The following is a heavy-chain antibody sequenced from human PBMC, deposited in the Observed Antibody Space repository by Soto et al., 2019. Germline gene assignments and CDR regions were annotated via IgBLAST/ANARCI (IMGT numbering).Heavy chain of an antibody. V-gene: IGHV4-39*01. CDR1: GDSISDSSFY. CDR2: IYYKGYT. CDR3: ARHPDYGGNYYYYGMDV. J-gene: IGHJ6*02. Sequence: QLQLQESGPGLVKPSETLSLTCTSSGDSISDSSFYWAWIRQPPGKGLEWTGSIYYKGYTKYNPSLESRVTITVDTSRNQFSLRLSSVTAADTAVYFCARHPDYGGNYYYYGMDVWGPGTTVIVSS. D-gene: IGHD4-17*01.